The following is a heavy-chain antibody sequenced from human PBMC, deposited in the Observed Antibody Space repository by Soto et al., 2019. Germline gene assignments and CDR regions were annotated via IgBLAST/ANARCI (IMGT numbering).Heavy chain of an antibody. Sequence: GEALKISWKDSGDSFSTYWVAWVRQMPGKGLEWMGIKLPGDSETRYRPSFQGQVTILVDKSISTAYLQWRRLKASDTATYYCARKIGVDPDYNYGMHXWGQGTTFTVS. D-gene: IGHD3-3*01. CDR3: ARKIGVDPDYNYGMHX. CDR2: KLPGDSET. CDR1: GDSFSTYW. V-gene: IGHV5-51*01. J-gene: IGHJ6*02.